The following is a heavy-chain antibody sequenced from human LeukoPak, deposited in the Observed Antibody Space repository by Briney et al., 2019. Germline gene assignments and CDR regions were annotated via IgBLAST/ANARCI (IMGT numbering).Heavy chain of an antibody. CDR3: ARRYSSSWYVHNTPYNWFDP. J-gene: IGHJ5*02. CDR1: GGSISSSSYY. V-gene: IGHV4-39*01. Sequence: PSETLSLTCTVSGGSISSSSYYWGWIRQPPGKGLEWIGSIYYSGSTYYNPSLKSRVTISVDTSKNQFSLKLSSVTAADTAVYYCARRYSSSWYVHNTPYNWFDPWGQGTLVTVSS. CDR2: IYYSGST. D-gene: IGHD6-13*01.